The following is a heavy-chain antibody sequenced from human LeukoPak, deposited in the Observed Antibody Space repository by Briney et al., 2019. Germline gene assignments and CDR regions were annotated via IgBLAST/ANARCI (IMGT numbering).Heavy chain of an antibody. CDR2: ISGSGGST. CDR3: AKDATIIWLWPNYFDY. CDR1: GFTFSSYA. J-gene: IGHJ4*02. Sequence: PGGSLRLSCAASGFTFSSYAMSWVRQAPGKGLEWVSAISGSGGSTYYADSVKGRFTISRDNSKNTLYLQMNSLRAEDTAVYYCAKDATIIWLWPNYFDYWGQGTLVTVSS. D-gene: IGHD3-9*01. V-gene: IGHV3-23*01.